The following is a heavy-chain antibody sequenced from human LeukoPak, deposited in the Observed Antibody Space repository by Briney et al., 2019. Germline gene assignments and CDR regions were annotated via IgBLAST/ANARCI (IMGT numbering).Heavy chain of an antibody. J-gene: IGHJ4*02. D-gene: IGHD3-22*01. CDR1: GLTFRNYG. CDR2: TSYDGSKK. Sequence: GGSLRLSCAASGLTFRNYGMHWVRQAPGKGLEWVAVTSYDGSKKYHADSVEGRFTISRDNSKNTLYLQMNSLGAEDTAVYYCAKDSKYYYDSRGYSYFDYWGQGTLVTVSS. CDR3: AKDSKYYYDSRGYSYFDY. V-gene: IGHV3-30*18.